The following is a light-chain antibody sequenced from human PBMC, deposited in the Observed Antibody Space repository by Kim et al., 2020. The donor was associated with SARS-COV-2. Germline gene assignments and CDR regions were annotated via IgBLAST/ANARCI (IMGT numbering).Light chain of an antibody. V-gene: IGLV4-69*01. CDR2: LNSDGSH. CDR1: SGHSSYA. J-gene: IGLJ3*02. Sequence: QLVLTQSPSASASLGASVKLTCTLSSGHSSYAIAWHQQQPEKGPRYLMKLNSDGSHTKGDGIPDRFSGSSSGAERYLTIPSLQSEDEADYYCQTWGTGTWVFGGGTQLTVL. CDR3: QTWGTGTWV.